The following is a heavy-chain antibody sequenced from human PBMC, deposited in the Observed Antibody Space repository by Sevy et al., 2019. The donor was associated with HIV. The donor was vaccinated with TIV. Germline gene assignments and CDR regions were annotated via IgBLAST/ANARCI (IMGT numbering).Heavy chain of an antibody. CDR1: GFTFSSYS. D-gene: IGHD3-22*01. CDR3: ARDYYDSSGFFDY. CDR2: ISSSSYI. V-gene: IGHV3-21*01. Sequence: GGSLRLSCAASGFTFSSYSMNWVRQAPGKGLEWVSSISSSSYIYYADSVKGRFTISRDNAKNSLYLQMNSLRAEDTAVYYCARDYYDSSGFFDYWGQGTLVTVSS. J-gene: IGHJ4*02.